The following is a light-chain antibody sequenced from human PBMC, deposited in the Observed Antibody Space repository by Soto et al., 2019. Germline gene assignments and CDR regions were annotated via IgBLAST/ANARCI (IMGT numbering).Light chain of an antibody. V-gene: IGLV1-40*01. Sequence: QPVLTQPPSVSGAPGQRVTISCTGSSSNIGAGYDVHWYQQLPGTAPKLLIYGNSNRPSGVPDRFSGPKSGTSASLAITGLQAEDEADYYCQSYDSSLSGSVVFGGGTKLTVL. CDR2: GNS. J-gene: IGLJ2*01. CDR1: SSNIGAGYD. CDR3: QSYDSSLSGSVV.